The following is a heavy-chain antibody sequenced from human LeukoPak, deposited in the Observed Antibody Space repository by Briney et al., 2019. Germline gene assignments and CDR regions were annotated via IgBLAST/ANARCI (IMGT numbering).Heavy chain of an antibody. CDR1: GYTFTSYG. CDR3: AREAKPGIAVAGTFDP. D-gene: IGHD6-19*01. Sequence: ASVKVSCKASGYTFTSYGISWVRQAPGQGLEWMGWISAYNGNTNYAQKLQGRVTMTTDTSASTAYMELSSLRSEDMAVYYCAREAKPGIAVAGTFDPWGQGTLVTVSS. CDR2: ISAYNGNT. V-gene: IGHV1-18*03. J-gene: IGHJ5*02.